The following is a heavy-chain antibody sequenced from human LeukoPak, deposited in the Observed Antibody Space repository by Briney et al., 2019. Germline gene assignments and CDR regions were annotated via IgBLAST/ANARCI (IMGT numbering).Heavy chain of an antibody. CDR3: ASLMTTVTRPDY. J-gene: IGHJ4*02. V-gene: IGHV4-34*01. CDR2: INHSGST. Sequence: SETLSLTCAVYGGSFSGYYWSWIRQPPGKGLEWIGEINHSGSTNYNPSLKSRVTISVDTSKNQFSLKLSSVTAADTAVYYCASLMTTVTRPDYWGQGTLVTVSS. CDR1: GGSFSGYY. D-gene: IGHD4-17*01.